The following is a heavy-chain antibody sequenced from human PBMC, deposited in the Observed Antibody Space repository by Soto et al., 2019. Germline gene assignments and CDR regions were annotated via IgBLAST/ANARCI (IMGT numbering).Heavy chain of an antibody. V-gene: IGHV1-69*13. D-gene: IGHD3-22*01. Sequence: SVKVSCKASGGTFSSYSISWVRQAPGQGLEWMGGIIPIFGTANYAQKFQGRVMITADESTSTASMEMSSLRSEDTAVYYCASRITMIVVPASVAFDIWGQGTMVAVSS. CDR1: GGTFSSYS. CDR2: IIPIFGTA. CDR3: ASRITMIVVPASVAFDI. J-gene: IGHJ3*02.